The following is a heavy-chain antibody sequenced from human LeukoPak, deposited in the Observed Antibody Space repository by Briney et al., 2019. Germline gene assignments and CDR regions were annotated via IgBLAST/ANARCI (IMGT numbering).Heavy chain of an antibody. V-gene: IGHV4-30-4*08. CDR2: IYYSGST. Sequence: SQTLSLTCTVSGGSISSGDYYWSWIRQPPGKGLEWIGYIYYSGSTYYNPSLKSRVTISVDRSKNQFSLKLSSVTAADTAVYYCARDPEDIVLLGDIWGQGTMVTVSS. D-gene: IGHD2-8*01. CDR1: GGSISSGDYY. CDR3: ARDPEDIVLLGDI. J-gene: IGHJ3*02.